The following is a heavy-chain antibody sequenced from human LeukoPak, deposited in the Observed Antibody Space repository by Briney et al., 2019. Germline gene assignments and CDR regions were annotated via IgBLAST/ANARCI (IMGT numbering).Heavy chain of an antibody. CDR2: ICGSGGNT. Sequence: GGSLRLSCAASGFTFSSYAMSWVRQAPGKGLEWVSAICGSGGNTYYADSVKGRFTISRDNSKNTLYLQMNSLRTEDTAVYYCSKSSRAVSCRNAFGYWGQGTMVTVSS. J-gene: IGHJ3*01. V-gene: IGHV3-23*01. D-gene: IGHD3-16*01. CDR3: SKSSRAVSCRNAFGY. CDR1: GFTFSSYA.